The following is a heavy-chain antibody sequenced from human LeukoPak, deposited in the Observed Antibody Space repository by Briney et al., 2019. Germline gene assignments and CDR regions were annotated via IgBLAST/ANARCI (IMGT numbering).Heavy chain of an antibody. CDR1: GYTFTSYY. D-gene: IGHD3-22*01. J-gene: IGHJ5*02. CDR3: ARDSAHYYDSSGRRKNWFDP. V-gene: IGHV1-46*03. CDR2: MNPSGGST. Sequence: GASVKVSCKASGYTFTSYYMQWVRQAPGQGLEWMGIMNPSGGSTSYAQKFQGRVTMTRDTSTSTVYMELSSLRSEDTAVYYCARDSAHYYDSSGRRKNWFDPWGEGTPVTVSS.